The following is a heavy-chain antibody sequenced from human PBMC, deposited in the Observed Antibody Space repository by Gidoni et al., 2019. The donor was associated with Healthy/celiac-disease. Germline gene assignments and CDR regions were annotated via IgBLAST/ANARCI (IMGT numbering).Heavy chain of an antibody. V-gene: IGHV4-34*01. Sequence: QVQLQQWGAGLLKPSETLSLTCTVYGGSFSGYYWSWIRQPPGKGLEWIGEINHSGSTNYNPSLKSRVTISVDTSKNQFSLKLSSVTAADTAVYYCARGVLRLGESSYLIGWDYWGQGTLVTVSS. D-gene: IGHD3-16*01. CDR1: GGSFSGYY. CDR2: INHSGST. CDR3: ARGVLRLGESSYLIGWDY. J-gene: IGHJ4*02.